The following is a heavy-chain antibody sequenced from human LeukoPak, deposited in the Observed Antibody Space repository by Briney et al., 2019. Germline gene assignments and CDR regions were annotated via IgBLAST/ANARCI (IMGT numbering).Heavy chain of an antibody. CDR3: AKAPYYGSGRERDY. D-gene: IGHD3-10*01. CDR1: GGSISSYY. J-gene: IGHJ4*02. V-gene: IGHV4-4*07. CDR2: IYSSGST. Sequence: AETLSLTCTVSGGSISSYYWSWMREPGGKGLEGSGRIYSSGSTNFSPSLKRRVTISVDTFKNQFSLQLSSVTAADTAAYYCAKAPYYGSGRERDYWGQGTLVTVSS.